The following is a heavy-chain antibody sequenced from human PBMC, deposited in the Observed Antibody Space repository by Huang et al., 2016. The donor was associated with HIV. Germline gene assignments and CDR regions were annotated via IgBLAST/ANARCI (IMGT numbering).Heavy chain of an antibody. V-gene: IGHV3-30*18. CDR2: ISYDGRNK. D-gene: IGHD3-10*01. CDR1: GFSFSDSG. CDR3: AKDRRAYYYGSGIEY. J-gene: IGHJ4*02. Sequence: QVQLVESGGGVVEPGRSLRVSCAASGFSFSDSGRHWVRQAPGKGREWVAGISYDGRNKFYADSVKGRFTISRDNSKNTVYLQMNSLRAGDTAVYYCAKDRRAYYYGSGIEYWGQGARVIVSS.